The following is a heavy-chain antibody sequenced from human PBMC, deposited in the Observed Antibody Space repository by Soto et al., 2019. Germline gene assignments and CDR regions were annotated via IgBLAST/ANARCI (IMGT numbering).Heavy chain of an antibody. CDR2: IYYSGRT. V-gene: IGHV4-39*01. J-gene: IGHJ4*02. CDR3: ARQRTTVVTQAYFDH. CDR1: GESISSSSYY. D-gene: IGHD2-21*02. Sequence: SETRSLTCIVSGESISSSSYYWVWIRQPPGKGLEWIGSIYYSGRTHYNPSFKSRVTISIDTSKNQFSLKLSSVTATDTAVYYCARQRTTVVTQAYFDHWGQGALVTVSS.